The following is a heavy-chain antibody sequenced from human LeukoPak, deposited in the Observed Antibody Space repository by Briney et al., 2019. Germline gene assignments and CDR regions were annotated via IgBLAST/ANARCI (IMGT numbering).Heavy chain of an antibody. Sequence: SETLSLTCTVSGASITRVDTYWSWIRQPPGKGLKGIGYIYYSGSTYYNPSLKSRVTISVDTPKNQFSLKLSSVTAADTAVYYCAREVVVVAATGNWFDPWGQGTLVTVSS. CDR1: GASITRVDTY. D-gene: IGHD2-15*01. CDR3: AREVVVVAATGNWFDP. CDR2: IYYSGST. V-gene: IGHV4-30-4*01. J-gene: IGHJ5*02.